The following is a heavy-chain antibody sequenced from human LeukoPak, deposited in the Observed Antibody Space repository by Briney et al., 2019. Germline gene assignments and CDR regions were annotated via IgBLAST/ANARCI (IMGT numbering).Heavy chain of an antibody. D-gene: IGHD4-17*01. CDR3: ARMSPRLRRLTLTTTKGFDY. J-gene: IGHJ4*02. CDR2: IYYSGTT. CDR1: GGSISSYY. Sequence: SETLSLTCTVSGGSISSYYWNWIRQPPGKGLEWIGYIYYSGTTNYNPSLKSRVSMSVDTSKNQFSLKLSSVTAADTAVYYCARMSPRLRRLTLTTTKGFDYWGQGTLVTVSS. V-gene: IGHV4-59*12.